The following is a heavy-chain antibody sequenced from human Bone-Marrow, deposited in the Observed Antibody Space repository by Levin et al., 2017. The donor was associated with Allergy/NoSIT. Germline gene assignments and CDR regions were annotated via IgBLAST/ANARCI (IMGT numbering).Heavy chain of an antibody. CDR2: IYSGGDT. D-gene: IGHD4/OR15-4a*01. CDR1: GFTVYNNY. Sequence: GASVKVSCVGSGFTVYNNYMIWVRQPPGKGLEWVSLIYSGGDTFYADSVKGRFTISRDSSKNTMYLPMNSLKAEDTAIYYCARNPGAVPTTSWGRGTMVTVSS. V-gene: IGHV3-53*01. CDR3: ARNPGAVPTTS. J-gene: IGHJ3*01.